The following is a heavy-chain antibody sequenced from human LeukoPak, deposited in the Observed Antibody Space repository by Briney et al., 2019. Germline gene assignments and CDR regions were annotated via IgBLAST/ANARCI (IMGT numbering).Heavy chain of an antibody. J-gene: IGHJ4*02. CDR3: AKDVTNGVCSD. CDR2: ISAGADVI. D-gene: IGHD2-8*01. V-gene: IGHV3-23*01. CDR1: GFSFRDYP. Sequence: GGSLRLSCEAAGFSFRDYPMGWVRRASGKRLEWVSGISAGADVIFYADPVKGRFTISRDNSKNTLYLQMNSLRAEDTAVYYCAKDVTNGVCSDWGQGTLVTVSS.